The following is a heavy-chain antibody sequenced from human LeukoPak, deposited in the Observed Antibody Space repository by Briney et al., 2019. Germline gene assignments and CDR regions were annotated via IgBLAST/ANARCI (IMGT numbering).Heavy chain of an antibody. J-gene: IGHJ6*04. V-gene: IGHV4-34*01. Sequence: PSETLSLPCAVYGGSFSGYYWSWIRQPPGKGLEWIGEINHSGSTNYNPSLKSRVTISVDTSKNQFSLKLSSVTAADTAVYYCARGSGYYYYYGMDVWGKGTTVTVSS. CDR1: GGSFSGYY. CDR2: INHSGST. CDR3: ARGSGYYYYYGMDV.